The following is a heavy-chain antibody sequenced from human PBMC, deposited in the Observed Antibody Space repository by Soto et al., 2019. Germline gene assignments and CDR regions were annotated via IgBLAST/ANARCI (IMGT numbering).Heavy chain of an antibody. J-gene: IGHJ4*02. V-gene: IGHV3-74*01. CDR1: GFTFSTYW. D-gene: IGHD2-2*01. CDR2: ISSDGSGT. Sequence: GGSLRLSCAASGFTFSTYWMHWVRQAPGKGQVWVSRISSDGSGTTYVDSVKGRFTISRDNAKNTLYLQINSLRAEDTAVYYCARGYSSNVDFAYWGKGTLVTFSS. CDR3: ARGYSSNVDFAY.